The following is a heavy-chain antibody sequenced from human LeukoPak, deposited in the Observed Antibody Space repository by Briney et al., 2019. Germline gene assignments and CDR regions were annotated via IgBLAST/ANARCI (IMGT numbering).Heavy chain of an antibody. CDR3: ARGYRWRFLYWFDP. V-gene: IGHV4-34*01. J-gene: IGHJ5*02. CDR2: INHSGST. Sequence: TSETLSLTCAVYGGSFSGYYWSWIRQPPGKGLEWIGEINHSGSTNYNPSLKSRVTISVDTSKNQFSLKLSSVTAADTAVYYCARGYRWRFLYWFDPWGQGTLVTVSS. CDR1: GGSFSGYY. D-gene: IGHD2-8*02.